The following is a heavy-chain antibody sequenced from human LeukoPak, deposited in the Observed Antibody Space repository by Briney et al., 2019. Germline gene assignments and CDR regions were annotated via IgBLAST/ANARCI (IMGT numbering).Heavy chain of an antibody. CDR2: TYYRSKWSN. Sequence: SQTLSLTCAISGESVSSNSAAGNWIRLSPSRGLEWLGRTYYRSKWSNEYAVTVKSRTTINSDTSKNQFSLQLNSVTPEDTAVYYCARGIYSIGFDYWGQGTLVTVSS. V-gene: IGHV6-1*01. CDR3: ARGIYSIGFDY. D-gene: IGHD5-12*01. J-gene: IGHJ4*02. CDR1: GESVSSNSAA.